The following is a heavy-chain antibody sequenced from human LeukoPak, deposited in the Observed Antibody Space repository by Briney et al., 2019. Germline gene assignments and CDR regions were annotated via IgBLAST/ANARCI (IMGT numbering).Heavy chain of an antibody. J-gene: IGHJ4*02. V-gene: IGHV4-38-2*02. CDR1: GYSISSGYY. CDR3: ARVSAVAGTRLFDY. D-gene: IGHD6-19*01. Sequence: PSETLSLTCTVSGYSISSGYYWGWIRQPPGKGLEWIGSIYHSGSTYYNPSLKSRVTISVDTSKNQFSLKMTSVTAADTAVYYCARVSAVAGTRLFDYWGQGTLVTVSS. CDR2: IYHSGST.